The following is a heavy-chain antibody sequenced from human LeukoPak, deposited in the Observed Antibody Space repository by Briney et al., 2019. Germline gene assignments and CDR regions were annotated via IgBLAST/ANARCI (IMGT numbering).Heavy chain of an antibody. CDR1: GASVSSGSYY. D-gene: IGHD4-17*01. V-gene: IGHV4-61*01. J-gene: IGHJ3*02. CDR2: IHYIGSS. Sequence: PSETLSLTCTVSGASVSSGSYYWSWIRQPPGKGLEWIGYIHYIGSSNYNPSLRSRVIISVDTSKNQFSLKLSSVTAADTAVYYRARVVPTVTTPLGAFDIWGQGTMVTVSS. CDR3: ARVVPTVTTPLGAFDI.